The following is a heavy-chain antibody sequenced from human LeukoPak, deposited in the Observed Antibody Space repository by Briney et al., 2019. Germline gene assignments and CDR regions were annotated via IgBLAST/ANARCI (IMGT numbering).Heavy chain of an antibody. J-gene: IGHJ6*03. V-gene: IGHV3-49*04. Sequence: GGSLRLSCAASGFTFSSYWMSWVRQAPGKGLEWVGFIRSKAYGGTTEYAASVKGRFTISRDDSKSIAYLQMNSLKTEDTAVYYCTRTLFYGDYIYYMDVWGKGTTVTVSS. CDR1: GFTFSSYW. CDR3: TRTLFYGDYIYYMDV. D-gene: IGHD4-17*01. CDR2: IRSKAYGGTT.